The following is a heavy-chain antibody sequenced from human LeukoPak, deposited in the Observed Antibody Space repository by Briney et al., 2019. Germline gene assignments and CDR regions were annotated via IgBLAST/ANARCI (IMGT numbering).Heavy chain of an antibody. D-gene: IGHD2-15*01. V-gene: IGHV3-30*18. J-gene: IGHJ4*02. Sequence: GGSLRLSCAASGFTFSSYGMHWVRQAPGKGLEWVAVISYDGSNKYYADSAKGRFTISRDNSKNTLYLQMNSLRAEDTAVYYCAKYCSGGSRRYYFDYWGQGTLVTVSS. CDR1: GFTFSSYG. CDR3: AKYCSGGSRRYYFDY. CDR2: ISYDGSNK.